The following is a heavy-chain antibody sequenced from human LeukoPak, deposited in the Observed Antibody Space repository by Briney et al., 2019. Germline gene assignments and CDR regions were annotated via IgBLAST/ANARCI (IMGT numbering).Heavy chain of an antibody. CDR3: ARDRDCSSTSCLNAFDI. Sequence: GRSLRLSCAASGFTFSDSEMHWVRQAPGKGLEWVAVISYDGSEKYYADSVKGRFTISRDNSKNTLYLQMNSLRAEDTAVYYCARDRDCSSTSCLNAFDIWGQGTVVTVSS. CDR2: ISYDGSEK. CDR1: GFTFSDSE. D-gene: IGHD2-2*01. J-gene: IGHJ3*02. V-gene: IGHV3-30*01.